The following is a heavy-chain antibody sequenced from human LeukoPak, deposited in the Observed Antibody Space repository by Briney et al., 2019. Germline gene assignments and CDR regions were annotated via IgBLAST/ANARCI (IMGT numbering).Heavy chain of an antibody. Sequence: GGSLRLSCAASGFTFSSLAMHWVRQAPGKGLEWVAVISSDGSNKNYAESVKGRFTISRDNSKNTLYLQMNSLRAEDAAVYYCARAHNTGWYYFDYCGQGTLVTVSS. CDR2: ISSDGSNK. V-gene: IGHV3-30-3*01. D-gene: IGHD6-19*01. J-gene: IGHJ4*02. CDR3: ARAHNTGWYYFDY. CDR1: GFTFSSLA.